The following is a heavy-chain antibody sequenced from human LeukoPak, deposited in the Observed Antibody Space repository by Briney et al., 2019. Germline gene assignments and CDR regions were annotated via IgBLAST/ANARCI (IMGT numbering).Heavy chain of an antibody. V-gene: IGHV3-11*04. Sequence: GGSLRLSCAASGFTFSDYYMSWIRQAPGTGLEWVSYISSSGSTIYYAVSVKGRFTISRDNAKNSLYLQMNSLRAEDTAVYYCARGYSYGPNDYWGQGTLVTVSS. CDR1: GFTFSDYY. J-gene: IGHJ4*02. CDR2: ISSSGSTI. CDR3: ARGYSYGPNDY. D-gene: IGHD5-18*01.